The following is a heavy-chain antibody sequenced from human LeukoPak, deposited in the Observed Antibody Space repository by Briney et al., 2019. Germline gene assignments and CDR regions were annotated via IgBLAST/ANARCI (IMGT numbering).Heavy chain of an antibody. CDR1: GYTFTDHY. D-gene: IGHD6-13*01. CDR3: ARVGGGTAAVAFDI. V-gene: IGHV1-2*02. Sequence: ASVKVSCKASGYTFTDHYMHWVRQAPGQVLAWLGWIKPDSGGINYAQNFQGRVTMTRDTSISTAYMELSRLRSDDTAVYYCARVGGGTAAVAFDIWGQGTMVTVSS. CDR2: IKPDSGGI. J-gene: IGHJ3*02.